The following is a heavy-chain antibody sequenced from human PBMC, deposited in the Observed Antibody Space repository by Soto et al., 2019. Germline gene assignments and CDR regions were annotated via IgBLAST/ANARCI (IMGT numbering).Heavy chain of an antibody. V-gene: IGHV3-23*01. D-gene: IGHD1-26*01. CDR1: FSSYA. J-gene: IGHJ5*02. CDR3: AKNQGVELVPLATVDWFDP. CDR2: ISGSGFKK. Sequence: FSSYAMSWVRQAPGKGLEWISSISGSGFKKYYADSVKGRFTISRDNSKSTVYLELNNLSAEDTAVYHCAKNQGVELVPLATVDWFDPWGQGSVVTVSS.